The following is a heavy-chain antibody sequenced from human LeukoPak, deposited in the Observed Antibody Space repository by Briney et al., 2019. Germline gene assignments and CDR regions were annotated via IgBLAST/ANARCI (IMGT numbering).Heavy chain of an antibody. CDR3: ARGFGRP. V-gene: IGHV3-7*03. D-gene: IGHD3-10*01. J-gene: IGHJ5*02. CDR1: GFTFGSCW. Sequence: GGSLRLSCAASGFTFGSCWMNWVRQTPGKGLEWVANINQDGSQKFYVDSVKGRFTISRDNANNSLYLQMNSLRAEDTAVYYCARGFGRPWGQGTLVTVSS. CDR2: INQDGSQK.